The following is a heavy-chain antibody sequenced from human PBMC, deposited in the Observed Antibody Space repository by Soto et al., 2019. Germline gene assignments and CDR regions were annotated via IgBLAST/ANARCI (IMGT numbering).Heavy chain of an antibody. D-gene: IGHD2-8*01. Sequence: QLQLQESGPGLVKPSETLSLTCTVSGGSISSSSYYWGWIRQPPGKGLEWIGSIYYSGSTYYNPPLKPRVTISVDTSKNPSPLKLSSVTAADTAVYYCARQDIVLMVYANDYWGQGTLVTVSS. CDR3: ARQDIVLMVYANDY. J-gene: IGHJ4*02. V-gene: IGHV4-39*01. CDR2: IYYSGST. CDR1: GGSISSSSYY.